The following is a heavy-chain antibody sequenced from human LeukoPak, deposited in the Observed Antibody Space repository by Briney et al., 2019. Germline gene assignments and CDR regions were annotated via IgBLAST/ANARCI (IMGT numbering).Heavy chain of an antibody. CDR2: ISAYNGDT. CDR3: ARDRLPLSIFRECDF. D-gene: IGHD3-9*01. Sequence: ASVKVSCKASGYTFTNCGMSWVRQAPGQGLEWMGWISAYNGDTGYAEKFQGRLTMTTDTATNTAYMELRSLGSDDTAVYFCARDRLPLSIFRECDFWGQGTLVTVSS. V-gene: IGHV1-18*01. CDR1: GYTFTNCG. J-gene: IGHJ4*02.